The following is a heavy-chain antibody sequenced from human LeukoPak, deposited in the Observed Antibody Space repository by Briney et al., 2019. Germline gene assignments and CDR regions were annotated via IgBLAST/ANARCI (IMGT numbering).Heavy chain of an antibody. CDR2: IYYSGST. Sequence: SETLSLTCAVYGGSFSGYYWSWIRQPPGKGLEWIGYIYYSGSTNYNPSLKSRVTISVDTSKNQFSLKLSSVTAADTAVYYCARGSYGTKNYYYYYGMDVWGQRTTVTVSS. J-gene: IGHJ6*02. D-gene: IGHD4-17*01. CDR3: ARGSYGTKNYYYYYGMDV. V-gene: IGHV4-59*08. CDR1: GGSFSGYY.